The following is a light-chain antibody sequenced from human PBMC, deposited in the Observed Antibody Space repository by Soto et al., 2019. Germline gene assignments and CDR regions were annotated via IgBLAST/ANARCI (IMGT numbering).Light chain of an antibody. CDR2: KTS. V-gene: IGKV1-5*03. J-gene: IGKJ1*01. CDR1: QTISSW. Sequence: DLQLTQSPSTLSASVGDRVTITCRASQTISSWLAWYQQKPGKAPNLLIYKTSNLESGIPSRFSASRSATEFTLTISTLHPDDFPTYYYQYYNYYSSTFGQATKVEIK. CDR3: QYYNYYSST.